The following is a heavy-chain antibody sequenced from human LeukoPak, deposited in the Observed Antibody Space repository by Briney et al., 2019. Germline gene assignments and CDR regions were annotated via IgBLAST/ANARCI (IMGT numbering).Heavy chain of an antibody. Sequence: PGGSLRLSCAASGFTFSNYAMSWVRQAPGKGLEWVSALDGDGTTTYYADSVKGWFTISRDNSKNTLFLQMNSLRGEDTAVYYCAKKGGNNNFYYYYMDVWGKGTTVTVSS. CDR3: AKKGGNNNFYYYYMDV. J-gene: IGHJ6*03. V-gene: IGHV3-23*01. CDR2: LDGDGTTT. D-gene: IGHD4-23*01. CDR1: GFTFSNYA.